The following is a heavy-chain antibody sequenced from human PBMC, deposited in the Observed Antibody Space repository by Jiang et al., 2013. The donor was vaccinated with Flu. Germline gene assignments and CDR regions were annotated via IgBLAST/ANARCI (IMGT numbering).Heavy chain of an antibody. CDR2: VNTSTGSP. CDR3: VRGRVGAAV. Sequence: QSGSELKEPGASVIVSCRASGYTFTNYPMGWVRLAPGHGLEWLGWVNTSTGSPTYAPGFTGRFVFSVDTSVNTAYLQINSLKVEDTAVFYCVRGRVGAAVWGQG. CDR1: GYTFTNYP. J-gene: IGHJ1*01. D-gene: IGHD1-26*01. V-gene: IGHV7-4-1*02.